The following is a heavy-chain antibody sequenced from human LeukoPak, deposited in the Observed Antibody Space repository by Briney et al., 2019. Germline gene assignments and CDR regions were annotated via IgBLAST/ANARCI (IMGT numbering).Heavy chain of an antibody. CDR2: ISAYNGNT. V-gene: IGHV1-18*01. D-gene: IGHD2-21*02. CDR3: ARSIVVVTASDY. CDR1: XXXX. Sequence: XXXXXXWVXXXXGQGLEWMGWISAYNGNTNYAQKLQGRVTMTTDTSTSTAYMELRSLRSDDTAVYYCARSIVVVTASDYWGQGTLVTVSS. J-gene: IGHJ4*02.